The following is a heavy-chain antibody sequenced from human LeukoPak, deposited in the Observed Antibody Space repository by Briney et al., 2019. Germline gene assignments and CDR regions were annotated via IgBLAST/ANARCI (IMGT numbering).Heavy chain of an antibody. D-gene: IGHD5-18*01. CDR1: GGSISSSAYY. CDR2: IYYTGST. V-gene: IGHV4-39*01. Sequence: SETLSLTCTVSGGSISSSAYYWGWIRQPPGKELEWIGSIYYTGSTYYNPSLKTRVTISVDTSKNQFSLKLSSVTAADTAVYYCARHTALGSPLHYWGQGTLVTVSS. CDR3: ARHTALGSPLHY. J-gene: IGHJ4*02.